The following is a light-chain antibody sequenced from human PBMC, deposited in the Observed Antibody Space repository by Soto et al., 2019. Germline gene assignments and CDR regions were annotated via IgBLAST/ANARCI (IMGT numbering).Light chain of an antibody. CDR3: CSYTGTNTII. CDR2: EGN. J-gene: IGLJ2*01. CDR1: SSDIGSYNF. V-gene: IGLV2-23*01. Sequence: QSALTQPASVSGSPGQSITISCIGISSDIGSYNFVSWYQQYPGKVPKVIIYEGNRRPSGVSSRFSGSRSGDTASLTISGLQAEDEADYYCCSYTGTNTIIFGGGTKLTAL.